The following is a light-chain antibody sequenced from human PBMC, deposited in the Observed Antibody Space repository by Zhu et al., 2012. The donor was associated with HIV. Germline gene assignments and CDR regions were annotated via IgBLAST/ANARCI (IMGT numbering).Light chain of an antibody. Sequence: IVLTQSPGTLSLSPGERATLSCRASQNVSSSYLAWYQQKPGQAPRLLIYGASSRATGIPDRFSGSGSGTDFTLTISRLEPEDFAVYYCQQFGSSLFTFGPGTKVDIK. CDR3: QQFGSSLFT. V-gene: IGKV3-20*01. CDR2: GAS. J-gene: IGKJ3*01. CDR1: QNVSSSY.